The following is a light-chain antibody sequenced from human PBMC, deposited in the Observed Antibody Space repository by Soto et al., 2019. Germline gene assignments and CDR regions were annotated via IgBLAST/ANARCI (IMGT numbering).Light chain of an antibody. Sequence: DIQMTQSPSSLSVSVGDRVTITCRASQSISSFLHWFQQKPGKAPKLLIYASFNLQSGVPSRFSGSASGTDFTITITSLQPEDFAVYSCQQSYTPPYTFGQGTKLEI. V-gene: IGKV1-39*01. CDR2: ASF. J-gene: IGKJ2*01. CDR3: QQSYTPPYT. CDR1: QSISSF.